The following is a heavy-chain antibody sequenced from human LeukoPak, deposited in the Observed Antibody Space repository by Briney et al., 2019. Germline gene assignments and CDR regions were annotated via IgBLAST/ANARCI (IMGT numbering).Heavy chain of an antibody. D-gene: IGHD3-16*01. V-gene: IGHV4-30-4*02. CDR1: GGSISSGDYY. CDR2: IYYSGST. Sequence: SETLSLTCTVSGGSISSGDYYWSWIRQPPGKGLEWIGYIYYSGSTYYNPSLKSRVTISVDTSKNQFSLELSSVTAADTAVYYCARAEGGYDYVWGSYTVFDYWGQGTLVTVSS. CDR3: ARAEGGYDYVWGSYTVFDY. J-gene: IGHJ4*02.